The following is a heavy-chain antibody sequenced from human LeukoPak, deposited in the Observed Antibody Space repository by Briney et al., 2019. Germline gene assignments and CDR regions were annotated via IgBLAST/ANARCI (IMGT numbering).Heavy chain of an antibody. V-gene: IGHV3-11*01. CDR3: ARDAGAGGSVEYYFDY. D-gene: IGHD3-10*01. J-gene: IGHJ4*02. Sequence: GGALRLSSAPSVFTSSDYYMSWIRQAPGKGLEWGSYISSSGSTIYYADSVKGRFTISRDNAKNSLYLQMNSLRAEDTAVYYCARDAGAGGSVEYYFDYWGQGTLVTVSS. CDR1: VFTSSDYY. CDR2: ISSSGSTI.